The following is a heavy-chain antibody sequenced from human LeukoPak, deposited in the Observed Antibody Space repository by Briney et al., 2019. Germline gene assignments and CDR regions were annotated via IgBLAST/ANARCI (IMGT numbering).Heavy chain of an antibody. J-gene: IGHJ3*02. CDR3: ARHYYDPGSSHDAFDI. D-gene: IGHD3-10*01. V-gene: IGHV3-48*02. CDR1: GFTFSTCG. Sequence: GGSLRLSCAASGFTFSTCGMNWVRQAPGKGLEWVSYISGSSFTIYYADSVKGRFTISRDNAKKSLYLQMNSLRDEDTAVYYCARHYYDPGSSHDAFDIWGQGTLVTVSS. CDR2: ISGSSFTI.